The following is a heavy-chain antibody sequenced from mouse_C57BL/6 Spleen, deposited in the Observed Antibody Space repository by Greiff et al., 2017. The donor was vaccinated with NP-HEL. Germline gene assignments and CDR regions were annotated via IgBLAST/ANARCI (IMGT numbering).Heavy chain of an antibody. CDR3: AYSNPLYYYAMDY. CDR2: INPSTGGT. J-gene: IGHJ4*01. D-gene: IGHD2-5*01. CDR1: GYSFTGYY. V-gene: IGHV1-42*01. Sequence: VQLKQSGPELVKPGASVKISCKASGYSFTGYYMNWVKQSPEKSLEWIGEINPSTGGTTYNQKFKAKATLTVDKSSSTAYMQLKSLTSEDSAVYYCAYSNPLYYYAMDYWGQGTSVTVSS.